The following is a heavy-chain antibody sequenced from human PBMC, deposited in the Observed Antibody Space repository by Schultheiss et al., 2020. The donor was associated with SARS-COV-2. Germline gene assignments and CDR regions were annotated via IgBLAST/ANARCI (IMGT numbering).Heavy chain of an antibody. Sequence: ASVKVSCKASGYTFTSYYMHWVRQAPGQGLEWMGWINPNTGGTNYAQKFQGRVTMTRDTSISTAYMELSRLRSDDTAVYYCARDGGAWLQYEYYFDYWGQGTLVTVSS. J-gene: IGHJ4*02. CDR2: INPNTGGT. D-gene: IGHD5-24*01. V-gene: IGHV1-2*02. CDR3: ARDGGAWLQYEYYFDY. CDR1: GYTFTSYY.